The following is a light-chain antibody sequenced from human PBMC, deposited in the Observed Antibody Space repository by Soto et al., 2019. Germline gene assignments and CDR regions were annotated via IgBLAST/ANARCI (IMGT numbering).Light chain of an antibody. J-gene: IGLJ1*01. CDR2: DVR. Sequence: QSALTQPASVSGSPGQSITISFTGTSSDVGGDNYVSWYQQHPGKAPKLMIYDVRNRPSGVSNRFSGAKSVNTSALTISGLQAEDEADYYCSSYTSISTYVFGTGTKVTVL. CDR1: SSDVGGDNY. V-gene: IGLV2-14*01. CDR3: SSYTSISTYV.